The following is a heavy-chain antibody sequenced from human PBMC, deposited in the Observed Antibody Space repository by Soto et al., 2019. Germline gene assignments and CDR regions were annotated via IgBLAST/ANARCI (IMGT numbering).Heavy chain of an antibody. CDR3: ARLGNGGGPLISEYFQH. J-gene: IGHJ1*01. CDR2: IYYSGST. Sequence: SETLCLTCTVSGGSIGSYYWSWIRQPPGKGLEWIGYIYYSGSTNYNPSLKSRVTISVDTSKNQFSLKLSSVTAADTAVYYCARLGNGGGPLISEYFQHWGQGTLVTVS. D-gene: IGHD1-1*01. CDR1: GGSIGSYY. V-gene: IGHV4-59*08.